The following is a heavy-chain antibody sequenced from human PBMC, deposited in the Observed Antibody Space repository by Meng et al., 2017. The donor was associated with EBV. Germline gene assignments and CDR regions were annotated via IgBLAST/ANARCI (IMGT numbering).Heavy chain of an antibody. CDR2: IIPIFGTA. V-gene: IGHV1-69*01. J-gene: IGHJ4*02. CDR1: GGSFGTYV. D-gene: IGHD1-20*01. Sequence: GGGSRLGSQVQCSRKGSGGSFGTYVISGGGQALGQGLEWMGGIIPIFGTANYAQKFQGRVTITADESPSTAYMELSSLRSEDTAVYYCARAPDNWNDGPYYWGQGTLVTVSS. CDR3: ARAPDNWNDGPYY.